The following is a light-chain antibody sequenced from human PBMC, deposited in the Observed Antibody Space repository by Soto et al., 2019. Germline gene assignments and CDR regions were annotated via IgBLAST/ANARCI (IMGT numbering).Light chain of an antibody. CDR2: EVS. V-gene: IGLV2-14*01. J-gene: IGLJ2*01. CDR1: SSDVGGYNY. CDR3: SSYTSSSTPKVV. Sequence: SVLTQPASVSGSPGQSITISCTGTSSDVGGYNYVSWYQQHPGKAPKLMIYEVSNRPSGVSNRFSGSKSGNTASLTISGLQAEDEADYYCSSYTSSSTPKVVFGGGTKVTVL.